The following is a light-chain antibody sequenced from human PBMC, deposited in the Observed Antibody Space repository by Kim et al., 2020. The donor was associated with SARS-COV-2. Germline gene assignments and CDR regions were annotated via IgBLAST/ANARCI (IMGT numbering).Light chain of an antibody. V-gene: IGLV3-9*01. CDR2: RDG. J-gene: IGLJ2*01. Sequence: SYELTQPLSVSVALGQTARITCGGNNIGSKNVHWYQQKPGQAPVLVIYRDGDRPSGIPERFSGSNSGNTATLTISSAQAGDEADYYCQVWDSSPVIFGGG. CDR3: QVWDSSPVI. CDR1: NIGSKN.